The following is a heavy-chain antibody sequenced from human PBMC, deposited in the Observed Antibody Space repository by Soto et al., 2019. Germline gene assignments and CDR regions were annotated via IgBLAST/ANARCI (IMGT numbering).Heavy chain of an antibody. CDR1: GFTFSGSA. V-gene: IGHV3-73*01. CDR2: IRTKVNNFAT. J-gene: IGHJ4*02. CDR3: TRDPSGSYAFDY. Sequence: GGSLRLSCAASGFTFSGSAIHWVRLASGKGLEWVGRIRTKVNNFATAYGASVKGRFSISRDDSKNTACLQMNSLKTEDTAVYYCTRDPSGSYAFDYWGQGTLVTVSS. D-gene: IGHD1-26*01.